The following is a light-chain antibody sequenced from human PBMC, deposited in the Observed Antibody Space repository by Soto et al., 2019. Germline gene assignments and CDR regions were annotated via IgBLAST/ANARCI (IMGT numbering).Light chain of an antibody. J-gene: IGKJ1*01. Sequence: EIVMTPSPATLSVSPGERATLSCRASQSVSSNLAWYQQKPGQAPRLLIYGASTRATGIPARFSGSGSGTEFIFTISSLQSEDFAVYYCQQYNNWSTWTFGQGTKVDIK. V-gene: IGKV3-15*01. CDR1: QSVSSN. CDR3: QQYNNWSTWT. CDR2: GAS.